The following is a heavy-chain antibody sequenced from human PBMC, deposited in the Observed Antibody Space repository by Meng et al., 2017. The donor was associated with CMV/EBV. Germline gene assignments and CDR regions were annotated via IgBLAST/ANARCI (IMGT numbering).Heavy chain of an antibody. CDR1: GGSISSYY. J-gene: IGHJ6*02. CDR2: IYYSGST. CDR3: ARDGRYCSSTSCYVVGNYYYYYGMDV. D-gene: IGHD2-2*01. Sequence: SETLSLTCTVSGGSISSYYWSWIRQPPGKGLEWIGYIYYSGSTNYNPSLKSRVTISVDTSKNQFSLKLSSVTAADTAVYYCARDGRYCSSTSCYVVGNYYYYYGMDVWGQGTTVTVSS. V-gene: IGHV4-59*01.